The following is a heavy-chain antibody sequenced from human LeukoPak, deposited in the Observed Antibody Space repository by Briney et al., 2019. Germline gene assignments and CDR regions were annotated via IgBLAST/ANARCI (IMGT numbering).Heavy chain of an antibody. D-gene: IGHD5-18*01. V-gene: IGHV4-61*01. CDR2: IYYSGST. CDR1: GGSVNSGNYY. J-gene: IGHJ4*02. Sequence: SETLSLTCTVSGGSVNSGNYYWSWIRQPPGKGLEWIGYIYYSGSTNYNPSLKSRVTISVDTSKNQFSLKLSSVTAADTAVYYCAMHRDVDTAMGYFDYWGQGTLVTVSS. CDR3: AMHRDVDTAMGYFDY.